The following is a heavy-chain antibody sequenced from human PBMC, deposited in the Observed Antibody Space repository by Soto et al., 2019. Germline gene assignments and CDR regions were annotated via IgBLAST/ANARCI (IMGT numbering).Heavy chain of an antibody. D-gene: IGHD4-17*01. CDR2: ISTYNGNT. CDR1: GYTFTSYG. V-gene: IGHV1-18*01. J-gene: IGHJ5*01. Sequence: QVPLVQSGAEVKKPGASVKVSCKASGYTFTSYGISWVRQAPGQGIEWMGWISTYNGNTNYAQKLPGRVTMTTDTRTSAAYKGLSSLRSDDTAVYYCARVVGCTETINWCHAWDHRTLITVAS. CDR3: ARVVGCTETINWCHA.